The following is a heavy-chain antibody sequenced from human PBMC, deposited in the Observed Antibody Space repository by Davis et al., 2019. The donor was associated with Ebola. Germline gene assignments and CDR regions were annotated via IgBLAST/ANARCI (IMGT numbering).Heavy chain of an antibody. CDR3: AREEGLLNYFDY. J-gene: IGHJ4*02. CDR1: GYTFTSYY. Sequence: ASVKVSCKASGYTFTSYYMHWVRQAPGQGLEWMGIINPSGGSTSYAQKFQGRVTITADESTSTAYMELSSLRSEDTAVYYCAREEGLLNYFDYWGQGTLVTVSS. CDR2: INPSGGST. D-gene: IGHD1-26*01. V-gene: IGHV1-46*01.